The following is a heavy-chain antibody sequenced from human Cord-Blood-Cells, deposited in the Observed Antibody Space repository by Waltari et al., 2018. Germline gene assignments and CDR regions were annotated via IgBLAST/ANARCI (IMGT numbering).Heavy chain of an antibody. Sequence: QVHLQESGPGLVKPSQTLSLTCTVSGGSISSGGYYWSWIRQHPGKGLEWVGYIYSSGSTYYNPSLKGRVTISVDTSKNQFSLKLSSVTAADTAVYYCAREGSWAPHAFDIWGQGTMVTVSS. CDR1: GGSISSGGYY. J-gene: IGHJ3*02. D-gene: IGHD3-10*01. CDR2: IYSSGST. CDR3: AREGSWAPHAFDI. V-gene: IGHV4-31*03.